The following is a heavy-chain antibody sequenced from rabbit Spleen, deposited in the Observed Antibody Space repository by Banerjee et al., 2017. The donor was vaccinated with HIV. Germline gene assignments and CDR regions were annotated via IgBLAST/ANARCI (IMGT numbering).Heavy chain of an antibody. D-gene: IGHD8-1*01. Sequence: QSLEESGGDLVKPGASLTLTCTASGFDLSWHYYMCWVRQAPGKGLEWIACIYSSSSGSTYYASWAKGRFTISKTSSTTVTLQMTRLTAADTATYFCAISYPGSSYGFNLWGPGTLVTVS. CDR2: IYSSSSGST. V-gene: IGHV1S40*01. CDR3: AISYPGSSYGFNL. J-gene: IGHJ4*01. CDR1: GFDLSWHYY.